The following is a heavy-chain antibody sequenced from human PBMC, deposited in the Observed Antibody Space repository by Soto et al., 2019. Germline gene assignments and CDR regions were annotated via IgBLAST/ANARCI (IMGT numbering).Heavy chain of an antibody. CDR1: GFTFSSYA. J-gene: IGHJ4*02. V-gene: IGHV3-23*01. D-gene: IGHD4-17*01. Sequence: GGSLRLSCAASGFTFSSYAMSWVRQAPGKGLEWVSAISGSGGSTYYADSVKGRFTISRDNSKNTLYLQMNSLRAEDTAVYYCAKVQLSDDYGDLFFFDYWGQGTLVTVSS. CDR2: ISGSGGST. CDR3: AKVQLSDDYGDLFFFDY.